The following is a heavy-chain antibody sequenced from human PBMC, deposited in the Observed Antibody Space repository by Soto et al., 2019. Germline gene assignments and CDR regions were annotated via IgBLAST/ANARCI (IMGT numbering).Heavy chain of an antibody. V-gene: IGHV4-30-4*01. Sequence: SETLSLTCTVSGGSISSGDYYWSWIRQPPGKGLEWIGYIYYSGSTYYNPSLKSRVTISVDTSKNQFSLKLSSVTAADTAVYYCARNLRSGWWYFDYWGQGTLVTVSS. J-gene: IGHJ4*02. D-gene: IGHD6-19*01. CDR1: GGSISSGDYY. CDR3: ARNLRSGWWYFDY. CDR2: IYYSGST.